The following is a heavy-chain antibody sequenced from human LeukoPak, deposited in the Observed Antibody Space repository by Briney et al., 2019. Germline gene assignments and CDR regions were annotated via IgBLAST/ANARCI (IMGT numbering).Heavy chain of an antibody. CDR1: GDSISSSGDY. V-gene: IGHV4-61*08. D-gene: IGHD3-16*01. J-gene: IGHJ6*03. CDR3: ARGVTIGNYYMDV. Sequence: NSSETLSLTCTVSGDSISSSGDYWSWIRQPPGKGLEWIGYIYYSGSTNYNPSLKSRVTISVDTSKNQFSLKLSSVTAADTAVYYCARGVTIGNYYMDVWGKGTTVTVSS. CDR2: IYYSGST.